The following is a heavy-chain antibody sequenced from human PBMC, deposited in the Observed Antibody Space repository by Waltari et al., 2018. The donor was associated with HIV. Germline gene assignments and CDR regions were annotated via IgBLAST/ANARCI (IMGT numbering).Heavy chain of an antibody. CDR3: ARGAAADY. CDR1: GGSFSGYY. Sequence: QVQLQQWGAGLLKPSETLSLTCAVYGGSFSGYYWSWIRQPPGKGLEWIGEINHSGSTNSNPSLKSRVTISVDTSKNQFSLKLSSVTAADTAVYYCARGAAADYWGQGTLVTVSS. J-gene: IGHJ4*02. CDR2: INHSGST. D-gene: IGHD6-13*01. V-gene: IGHV4-34*01.